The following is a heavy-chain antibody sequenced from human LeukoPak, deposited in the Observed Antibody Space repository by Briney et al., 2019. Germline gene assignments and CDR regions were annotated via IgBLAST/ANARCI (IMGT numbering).Heavy chain of an antibody. J-gene: IGHJ6*02. CDR3: ARQISPYGMDV. Sequence: SETLSLTCAVYGGSFSGYYWSWIRQPPGKGLEWIGEINHSGSTNYNPSLKSRVTISVDTSKNQFSLKLSSVTAADTAVYYCARQISPYGMDVWGQGTTVIVSS. D-gene: IGHD2/OR15-2a*01. CDR2: INHSGST. CDR1: GGSFSGYY. V-gene: IGHV4-34*01.